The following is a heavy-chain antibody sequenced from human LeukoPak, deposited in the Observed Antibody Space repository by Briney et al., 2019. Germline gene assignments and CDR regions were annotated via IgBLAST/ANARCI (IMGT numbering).Heavy chain of an antibody. CDR2: INPNSGGT. V-gene: IGHV1-2*02. CDR3: ARGPYLSAPGTFDY. J-gene: IGHJ4*02. Sequence: VASVKVSCKASGYTFTGYYMHWVRQAPGQGLEWMGWINPNSGGTNYAQKFQGRVTMTRDTSISTAYMELSRLRSDDTAVYFCARGPYLSAPGTFDYWGQGTLVTVSS. D-gene: IGHD6-13*01. CDR1: GYTFTGYY.